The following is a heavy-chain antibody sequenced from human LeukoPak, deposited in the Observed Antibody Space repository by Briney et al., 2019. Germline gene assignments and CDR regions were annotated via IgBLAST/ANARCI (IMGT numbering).Heavy chain of an antibody. D-gene: IGHD6-6*01. Sequence: GGSLRLSCAVSGITLSNYGMSWVRQAPGKGLEWVSVIYSGGSTYYADSVKGRFTISRDNSKNTLYLQMNSLRAEDTAVYYCARDLRPTFSSAYGMDVWGQGTTVTVSS. CDR2: IYSGGST. CDR1: GITLSNYG. J-gene: IGHJ6*02. V-gene: IGHV3-66*01. CDR3: ARDLRPTFSSAYGMDV.